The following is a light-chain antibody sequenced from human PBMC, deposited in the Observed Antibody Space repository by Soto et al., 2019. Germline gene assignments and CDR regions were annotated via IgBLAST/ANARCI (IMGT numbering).Light chain of an antibody. Sequence: EVVVTQSPATLSVSPGERATLSCSASQSVSSNLAWYQQKPGQAPRLLIYGASTRATGIPARFSGSGSGTEFTLTISSLQSEDFAVYYCHQYDNWPKTFGQGTRLEIK. CDR1: QSVSSN. CDR2: GAS. CDR3: HQYDNWPKT. J-gene: IGKJ5*01. V-gene: IGKV3-15*01.